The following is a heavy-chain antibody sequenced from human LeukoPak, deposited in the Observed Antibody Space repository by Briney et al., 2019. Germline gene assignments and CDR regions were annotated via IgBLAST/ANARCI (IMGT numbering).Heavy chain of an antibody. D-gene: IGHD7-27*01. Sequence: ASVKVSCKASVGTFSSYAISWVRQAPGQGLEWMGGIIPIFGTANYAQKLQGRVTITADESTSTAYMELSSLSSEDTAGYYCARATWGHGVDGWGQGTLVSASS. CDR1: VGTFSSYA. CDR3: ARATWGHGVDG. CDR2: IIPIFGTA. V-gene: IGHV1-69*13. J-gene: IGHJ4*02.